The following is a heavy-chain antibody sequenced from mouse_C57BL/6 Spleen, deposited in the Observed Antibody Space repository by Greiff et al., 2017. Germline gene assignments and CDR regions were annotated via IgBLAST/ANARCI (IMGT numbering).Heavy chain of an antibody. D-gene: IGHD2-2*01. CDR1: GFSLTSYG. Sequence: VMLVELGPGLVAPSQSLSITCTVSGFSLTSYGVDWVRQPPGKGLEWLGVIWGGGSTNYNSALMSRLSISKDNSKNQVFLKMNSLQTDDTAMYYCVKQRGYGDYAMDYWGQGTSVTVSS. V-gene: IGHV2-9*01. J-gene: IGHJ4*01. CDR3: VKQRGYGDYAMDY. CDR2: IWGGGST.